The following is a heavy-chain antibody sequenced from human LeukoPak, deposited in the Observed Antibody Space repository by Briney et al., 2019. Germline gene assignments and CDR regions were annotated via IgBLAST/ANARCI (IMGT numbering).Heavy chain of an antibody. Sequence: GGSLRLSCAASGFTFSSYSMNWVRQAPGKGLEWVSSISSSSSYIYYADSVKGRFTISRDNAKNSVYLQMNSLRAEDTAVYYCARDNEGWLRPGYFDYWGQGTLVTVSS. D-gene: IGHD5-12*01. CDR3: ARDNEGWLRPGYFDY. CDR1: GFTFSSYS. V-gene: IGHV3-21*01. CDR2: ISSSSSYI. J-gene: IGHJ4*02.